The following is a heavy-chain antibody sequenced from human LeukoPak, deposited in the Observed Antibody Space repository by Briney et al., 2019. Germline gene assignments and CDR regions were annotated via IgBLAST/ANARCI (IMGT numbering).Heavy chain of an antibody. Sequence: GASVKVSCKASGFTFTSSAMQWARQARGQRLEWIGWIVVGSGNTNYAQKFQERVTITRDMSTSTAYMELSSLRSEDTAVYYCAAGRGIVAPTGFDYWGQGTLVTVSS. CDR3: AAGRGIVAPTGFDY. D-gene: IGHD5-12*01. V-gene: IGHV1-58*02. CDR2: IVVGSGNT. CDR1: GFTFTSSA. J-gene: IGHJ4*02.